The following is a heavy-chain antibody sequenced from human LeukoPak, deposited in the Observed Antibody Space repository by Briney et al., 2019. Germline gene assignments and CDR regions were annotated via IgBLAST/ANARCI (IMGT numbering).Heavy chain of an antibody. Sequence: EGSLRLSCAASGFTFSSYWMHWVRQAPGKGLVWVSRINSDGSSTSYADSVKGRFTISRDNAKNTLYLQMNSLRAEDTAVYYCARVHSGSSAGNYGMDVWGQGTTVTVSS. CDR1: GFTFSSYW. D-gene: IGHD1-26*01. J-gene: IGHJ6*02. V-gene: IGHV3-74*01. CDR3: ARVHSGSSAGNYGMDV. CDR2: INSDGSST.